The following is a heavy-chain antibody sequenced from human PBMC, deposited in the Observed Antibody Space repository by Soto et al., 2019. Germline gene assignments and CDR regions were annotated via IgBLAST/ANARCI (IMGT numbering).Heavy chain of an antibody. CDR1: GFSFSTFS. Sequence: QAYLVESGGGVVQAGRALRLSLAASGFSFSTFSLHWVRQAPGEGLEWVALISHDGRNEKYAESVKGRFTISRDNSKNTVYMQMDSLRLEDTGVYYCARDGLPDDFRSGGYWFDPWGQGTQVTVSS. V-gene: IGHV3-30-3*01. J-gene: IGHJ5*02. CDR3: ARDGLPDDFRSGGYWFDP. CDR2: ISHDGRNE. D-gene: IGHD3-3*01.